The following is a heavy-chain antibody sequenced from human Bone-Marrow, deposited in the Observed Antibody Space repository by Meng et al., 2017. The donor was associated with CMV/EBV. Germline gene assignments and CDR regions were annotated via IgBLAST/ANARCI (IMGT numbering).Heavy chain of an antibody. D-gene: IGHD6-13*01. V-gene: IGHV1-18*01. J-gene: IGHJ3*02. Sequence: ASVKVSCKASGYTFTSYGISWVRQAPGQGLEWMGWISAYNGNTNYAQKLQGRVTMTTDTSTSTAYMELRSLRSDDTAVYYCARSRTGYSSSWYGSNAFAIWGPGTMVP. CDR2: ISAYNGNT. CDR3: ARSRTGYSSSWYGSNAFAI. CDR1: GYTFTSYG.